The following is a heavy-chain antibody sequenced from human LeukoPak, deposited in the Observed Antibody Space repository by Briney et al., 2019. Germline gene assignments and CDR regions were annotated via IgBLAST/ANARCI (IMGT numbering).Heavy chain of an antibody. CDR3: AKGGRTILRYFDWFNY. Sequence: PGGSLRLSCAASGFTFSDYYMSWIRQAPGKGLEWVSAISGSGGSTYYADSVKGRFTISRDNSKNTLYLQMNSLRAEDTAVYYCAKGGRTILRYFDWFNYWGQGTLVTVSS. CDR2: ISGSGGST. J-gene: IGHJ4*02. D-gene: IGHD3-9*01. V-gene: IGHV3-23*01. CDR1: GFTFSDYY.